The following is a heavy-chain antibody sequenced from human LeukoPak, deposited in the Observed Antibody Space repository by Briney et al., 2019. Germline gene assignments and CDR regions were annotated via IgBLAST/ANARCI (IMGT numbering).Heavy chain of an antibody. CDR2: IYYSGST. CDR3: AREPVVPAGGMDV. CDR1: GGSISSYY. D-gene: IGHD2-2*01. Sequence: SETLSLTCTVSGGSISSYYWSWIRQPPGKGLEWIGYIYYSGSTNYNPSLKSRVTISVDTSKNQFSLKLSSVTAADTAVYYWAREPVVPAGGMDVWGQGTTVTVSS. V-gene: IGHV4-59*01. J-gene: IGHJ6*02.